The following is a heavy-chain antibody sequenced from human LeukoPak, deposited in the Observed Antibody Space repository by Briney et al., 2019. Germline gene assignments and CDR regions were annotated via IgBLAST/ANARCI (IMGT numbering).Heavy chain of an antibody. Sequence: SDTLSLTCAVSGYSITSSSWWGWIRQPPGKGLEWIGYIYHSGTTYYNPSLQGRVTMSVDTSKNQFSLKLSSVTAVDTAVYYCARKENVYYYFDYWGQGTLVTVSS. J-gene: IGHJ4*02. D-gene: IGHD3-10*01. CDR2: IYHSGTT. V-gene: IGHV4-28*01. CDR1: GYSITSSSW. CDR3: ARKENVYYYFDY.